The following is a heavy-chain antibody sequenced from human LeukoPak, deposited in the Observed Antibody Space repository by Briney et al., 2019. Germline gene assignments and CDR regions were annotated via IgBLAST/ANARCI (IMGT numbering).Heavy chain of an antibody. J-gene: IGHJ6*02. V-gene: IGHV4-31*03. Sequence: SETLSLTCTVSGGSISSGGYYWSWIRQHPGKGLEWIGYIYYSGSTNYNPSLKSRVTISVDTSKNQFSLKLSSVTAADTAVYYCARGRRLYGSGSYPYYYYYGMDVWGQGTTVTVSS. CDR3: ARGRRLYGSGSYPYYYYYGMDV. CDR1: GGSISSGGYY. D-gene: IGHD3-10*01. CDR2: IYYSGST.